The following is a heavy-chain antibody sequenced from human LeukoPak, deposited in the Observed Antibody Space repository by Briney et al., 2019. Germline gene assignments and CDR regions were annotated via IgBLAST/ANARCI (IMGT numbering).Heavy chain of an antibody. J-gene: IGHJ4*02. Sequence: GGSLRLSCAASGFTFSSYAMSWVRQAPGKGLEWVSTVSVYGGTTYYADSVKGRFTISRDNSKNTLYLQMNSLRPEDAAVYFCAKELHGSGNYAFDYWGQGALVTVSS. V-gene: IGHV3-23*01. D-gene: IGHD3-10*01. CDR1: GFTFSSYA. CDR3: AKELHGSGNYAFDY. CDR2: VSVYGGTT.